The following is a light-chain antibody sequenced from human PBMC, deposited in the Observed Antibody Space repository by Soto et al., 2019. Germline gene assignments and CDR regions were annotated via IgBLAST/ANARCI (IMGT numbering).Light chain of an antibody. CDR2: DAS. Sequence: DIQMTQFPSTLSASVGDRVTIICRASQTTNTWLAWYQQKPGTAPKLLIYDASSLEGGVPSRFSASGSGTEFTLTISSLQPDDLATYYCQQYISYPYTFGQGTKVELK. CDR3: QQYISYPYT. V-gene: IGKV1-5*02. J-gene: IGKJ2*01. CDR1: QTTNTW.